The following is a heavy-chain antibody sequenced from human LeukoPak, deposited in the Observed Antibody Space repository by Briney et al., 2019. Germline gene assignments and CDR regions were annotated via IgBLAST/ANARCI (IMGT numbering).Heavy chain of an antibody. J-gene: IGHJ5*02. CDR3: AKGSSGYFVDL. CDR1: GFTFSSYA. Sequence: GGSLRLSCAASGFTFSSYAMSWVRQAPGKGLEWVSAISGSGGSTYYADSVKGRSTISRDNSKNTLYLQMNSLRAEDTALYYCAKGSSGYFVDLWGQGTLVTVSS. CDR2: ISGSGGST. V-gene: IGHV3-23*01. D-gene: IGHD3-22*01.